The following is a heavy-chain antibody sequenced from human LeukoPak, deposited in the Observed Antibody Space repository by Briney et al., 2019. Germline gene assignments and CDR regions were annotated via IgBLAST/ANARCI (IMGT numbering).Heavy chain of an antibody. CDR1: GYTLTELS. Sequence: ASVTVSCTVSGYTLTELSMHWVRQAPGKGLEWMGGFDPEDGETIYAQTFQGRVTMTEDTSTDTPYMELSSLRSEDTAVYYCATIIVVADGFDYWGQGTLVTVSS. J-gene: IGHJ4*02. CDR2: FDPEDGET. V-gene: IGHV1-24*01. CDR3: ATIIVVADGFDY. D-gene: IGHD6-19*01.